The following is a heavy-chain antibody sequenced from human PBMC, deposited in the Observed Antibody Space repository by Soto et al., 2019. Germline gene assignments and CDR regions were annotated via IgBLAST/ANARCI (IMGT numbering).Heavy chain of an antibody. V-gene: IGHV1-2*02. CDR1: GYSFTGYY. D-gene: IGHD1-7*01. Sequence: QVQLVQSGAEVKKPGASVRVSCKASGYSFTGYYVHWVRLAPGQGLEWMGWIHPNSGGTNHAQKFQGRVTMTRDTSISTAYMERTRLTSNDTAVYFCAREAGTIGNYYYGMDVWGQGTTVTVS. CDR2: IHPNSGGT. J-gene: IGHJ6*02. CDR3: AREAGTIGNYYYGMDV.